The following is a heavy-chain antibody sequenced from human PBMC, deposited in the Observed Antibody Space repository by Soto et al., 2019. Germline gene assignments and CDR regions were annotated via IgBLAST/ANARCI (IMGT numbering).Heavy chain of an antibody. V-gene: IGHV1-69*13. CDR2: IIPIFGTA. CDR3: ARASSSIVVVRLNYYYYYGMDV. CDR1: GGTFSSYA. J-gene: IGHJ6*02. D-gene: IGHD3-22*01. Sequence: ASVKVSCKASGGTFSSYAISWVRQAPGQGLEWMGGIIPIFGTANYAQKFQGRVTITADESTSTAYMELSSLRSEDTAVYYCARASSSIVVVRLNYYYYYGMDVWGQGTTVTVSS.